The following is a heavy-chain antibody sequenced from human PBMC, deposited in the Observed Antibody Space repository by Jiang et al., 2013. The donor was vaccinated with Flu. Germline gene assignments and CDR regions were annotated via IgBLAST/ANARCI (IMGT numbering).Heavy chain of an antibody. D-gene: IGHD1-26*01. J-gene: IGHJ3*02. CDR2: IYISGKT. V-gene: IGHV4-4*07. CDR3: ARDQFGGSSYKAYDAFNI. Sequence: GPGLVKPSETLSLTCAVSGGSISSYYWSWIRQPAGKGLEWIGRIYISGKTNYNPSLKSRVTMSVDTSQNHFSLKLTSVIAADTAGYYCARDQFGGSSYKAYDAFNIWGQGTMVTVSS. CDR1: GGSISSYY.